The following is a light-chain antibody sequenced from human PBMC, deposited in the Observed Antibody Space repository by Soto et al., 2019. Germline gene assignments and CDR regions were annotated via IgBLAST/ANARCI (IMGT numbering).Light chain of an antibody. V-gene: IGLV2-14*01. CDR2: GVS. Sequence: QSALTQPASVSGSPGQSITISCTGTSSDVGAYNYFSWYQQHPGKAPKLMISGVSNRPSGVSNRFSGSKSVNTASLTISGLQADDEADYYCSSYTGSSTPWVFGGGTKVTVL. CDR1: SSDVGAYNY. J-gene: IGLJ3*02. CDR3: SSYTGSSTPWV.